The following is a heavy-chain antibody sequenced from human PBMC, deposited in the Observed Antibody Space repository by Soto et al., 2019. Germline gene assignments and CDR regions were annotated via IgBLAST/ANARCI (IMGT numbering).Heavy chain of an antibody. CDR2: ISAYNGNT. CDR3: ARDTAMALPDA. Sequence: QVQLVQSGAEVKKPGASVKVSCKASGYTFTSYAISWVRQAPGQGLEWMGWISAYNGNTKYAQKLQGRVTLTTDTSKSTAHMELRSLRSDDAAVYYCARDTAMALPDAWGQGTLVTVSS. D-gene: IGHD5-18*01. J-gene: IGHJ4*02. CDR1: GYTFTSYA. V-gene: IGHV1-18*01.